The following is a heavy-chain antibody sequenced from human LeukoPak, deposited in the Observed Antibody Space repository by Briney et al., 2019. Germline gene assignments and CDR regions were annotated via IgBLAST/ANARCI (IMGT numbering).Heavy chain of an antibody. CDR2: IFHSGST. CDR3: AKNAWYCLDY. Sequence: SETLSLTCTVSGDSISNNIWWSWVRQPPGKGLEWIGEIFHSGSTNYNPSLKSRVTISLDKSKNQVALRVDTLTAADTAVYYCAKNAWYCLDYWGQGTLVTVSS. CDR1: GDSISNNIW. D-gene: IGHD6-13*01. V-gene: IGHV4-4*02. J-gene: IGHJ4*02.